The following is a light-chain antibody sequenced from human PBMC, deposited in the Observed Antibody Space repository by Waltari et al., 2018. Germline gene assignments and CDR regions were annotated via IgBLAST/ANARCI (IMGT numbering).Light chain of an antibody. J-gene: IGKJ2*01. CDR3: QQYNNWPPYI. CDR2: GAS. CDR1: QSVSTN. Sequence: ETVMTQSPTTLSLSPGERATLSCRASQSVSTNLAWYQQRPGQAPRLLIYGASIRATGVPARFSGRGAGTECTLTISSLQSEDFAVYYCQQYNNWPPYIFGQGSQLEI. V-gene: IGKV3-15*01.